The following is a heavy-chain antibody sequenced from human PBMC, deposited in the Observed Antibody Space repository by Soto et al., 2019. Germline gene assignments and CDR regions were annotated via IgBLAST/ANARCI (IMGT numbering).Heavy chain of an antibody. CDR1: GYTFTSYG. CDR2: ISAYNGNT. D-gene: IGHD2-15*01. Sequence: VASVKVSCKASGYTFTSYGISWVRQAPGQGLEWMGWISAYNGNTNYAQKLQGRVTMTTDTSTSTAYMELRSLRSDDTAVYYCARLVVESQLAATGFWFDPWGQGTLVTVSS. J-gene: IGHJ5*02. V-gene: IGHV1-18*04. CDR3: ARLVVESQLAATGFWFDP.